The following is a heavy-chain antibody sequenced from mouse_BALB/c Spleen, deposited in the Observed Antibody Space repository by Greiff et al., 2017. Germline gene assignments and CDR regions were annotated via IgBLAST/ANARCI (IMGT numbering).Heavy chain of an antibody. Sequence: VQLQQSGPGLVQPSQSLSITCTVSGFSLTSYGVHWVRQSPGKGLEWLGVIWSGGSTDYNAAFISRLSISKDNSKSQVFFKMNSLQADDTAIYYCARNLPYYYGSSLYAMDYWGQGTSVTVSS. D-gene: IGHD1-1*01. V-gene: IGHV2-4-1*01. J-gene: IGHJ4*01. CDR3: ARNLPYYYGSSLYAMDY. CDR1: GFSLTSYG. CDR2: IWSGGST.